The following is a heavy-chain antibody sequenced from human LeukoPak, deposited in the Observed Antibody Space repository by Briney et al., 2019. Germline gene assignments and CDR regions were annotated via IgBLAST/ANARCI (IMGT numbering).Heavy chain of an antibody. Sequence: GASVKVSCKASGGTFSSYAISWVRQAPGQGLEWMGRIIPILGIANYAQKFQGRVTITADKSTSTAYMELSSLRSEDTAMYYCAREALGATPGYWGQGTLVTVSS. V-gene: IGHV1-69*04. J-gene: IGHJ4*02. CDR3: AREALGATPGY. CDR2: IIPILGIA. D-gene: IGHD1-26*01. CDR1: GGTFSSYA.